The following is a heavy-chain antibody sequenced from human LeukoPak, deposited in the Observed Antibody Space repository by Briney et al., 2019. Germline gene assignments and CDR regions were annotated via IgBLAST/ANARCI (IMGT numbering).Heavy chain of an antibody. CDR3: AREGVAVAGRSGAYYFDY. D-gene: IGHD6-19*01. V-gene: IGHV1-18*01. CDR2: ISAYNGNT. J-gene: IGHJ4*02. CDR1: GYTFTSYG. Sequence: ASVKVSCKASGYTFTSYGISWVRQAPGQGLEWMGWISAYNGNTNYAQKPQGRVTMTTDTSTSTAYMELRSLRSDDTAVYYCAREGVAVAGRSGAYYFDYWGQGTLVTVSS.